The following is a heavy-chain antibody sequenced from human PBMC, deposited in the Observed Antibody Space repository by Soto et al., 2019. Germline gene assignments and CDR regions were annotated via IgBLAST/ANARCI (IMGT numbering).Heavy chain of an antibody. J-gene: IGHJ4*01. CDR1: GFLLATRSIA. V-gene: IGHV2-5*02. CDR2: IYWDGDR. D-gene: IGHD1-26*01. CDR3: VHATWALFDF. Sequence: QITLRESGPTLVKPTQTLTLTCTFSGFLLATRSIAVGWVRHPPGEALQWLALIYWDGDRRYNPSLKNRLTIAKDTSNNQVVLTMTNMDPVDTATYYCVHATWALFDFWGPGTRVTVSS.